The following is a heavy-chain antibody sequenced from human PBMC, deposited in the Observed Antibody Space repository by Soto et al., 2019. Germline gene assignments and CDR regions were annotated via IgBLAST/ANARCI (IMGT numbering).Heavy chain of an antibody. Sequence: QVQLQQWGAGLLKPSETLSLTCAVYGGSFSGYYWSWIRQPPGKGLEWIGEINHSGSTNYNPSLKSRVTISVDTSKNQFPLKLSSVTAADTAVYYCARVNSHYSSSPSGWFDPWGQGTLVTVSS. CDR2: INHSGST. D-gene: IGHD6-6*01. CDR1: GGSFSGYY. J-gene: IGHJ5*02. V-gene: IGHV4-34*01. CDR3: ARVNSHYSSSPSGWFDP.